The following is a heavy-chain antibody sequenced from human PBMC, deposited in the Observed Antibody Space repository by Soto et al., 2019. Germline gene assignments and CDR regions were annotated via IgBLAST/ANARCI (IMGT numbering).Heavy chain of an antibody. V-gene: IGHV2-5*02. CDR2: VYWDGEK. CDR1: GFSLSTSGVG. CDR3: AHRPNCWSTSCFYFDY. Sequence: SGPTLVNPTQTLTLTCTFSGFSLSTSGVGVGWVRQPPGKALEWLALVYWDGEKRYSPSLKSRLTITKDTSKNQVVLTMTNVDPVDTATYYCAHRPNCWSTSCFYFDYWGQGLLVTVSS. J-gene: IGHJ4*02. D-gene: IGHD2-2*01.